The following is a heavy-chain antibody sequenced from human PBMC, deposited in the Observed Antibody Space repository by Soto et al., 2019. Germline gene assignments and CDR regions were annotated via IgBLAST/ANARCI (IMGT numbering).Heavy chain of an antibody. CDR3: ARARVAAPNWFDP. CDR2: VYYSGGT. D-gene: IGHD6-19*01. J-gene: IGHJ5*02. CDR1: GGSIISSGYY. V-gene: IGHV4-31*03. Sequence: SETMDLTSTFSGGSIISSGYYWIWIRQHPGKGLEWIANVYYSGGTYYNPSLRSRVTISVDTSKKQFSLKLSSVTAADTAMYYCARARVAAPNWFDPWGQGTLVTVSS.